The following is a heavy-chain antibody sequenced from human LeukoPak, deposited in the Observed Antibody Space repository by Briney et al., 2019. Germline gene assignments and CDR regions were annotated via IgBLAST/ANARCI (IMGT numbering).Heavy chain of an antibody. CDR2: IYYSGST. D-gene: IGHD1-26*01. Sequence: ASETLSLTCSVFGDSISSSSYYWGWIRQPPGKGLEWIGSIYYSGSTYHNPSLKSRVTISVDTSKNQFSLKLSSVTAADTAVYYCARYSGSPGTNAFDPWGQGTLVTVSS. J-gene: IGHJ5*02. V-gene: IGHV4-39*01. CDR3: ARYSGSPGTNAFDP. CDR1: GDSISSSSYY.